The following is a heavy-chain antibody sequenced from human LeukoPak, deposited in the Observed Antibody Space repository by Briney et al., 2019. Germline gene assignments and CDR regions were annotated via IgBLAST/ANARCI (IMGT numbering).Heavy chain of an antibody. J-gene: IGHJ6*02. CDR1: GFTFSSYG. CDR3: AKADYDFWSGHYYYYGMDV. Sequence: GGSLRLSCAASGFTFSSYGMHWVRQAPGKGLEWVAVISYDGSNKYYADSVKGRFTISRDNSKNTLYLQMNSLRAEDTAVHYCAKADYDFWSGHYYYYGMDVWGQGTTVTVSS. V-gene: IGHV3-30*18. CDR2: ISYDGSNK. D-gene: IGHD3-3*01.